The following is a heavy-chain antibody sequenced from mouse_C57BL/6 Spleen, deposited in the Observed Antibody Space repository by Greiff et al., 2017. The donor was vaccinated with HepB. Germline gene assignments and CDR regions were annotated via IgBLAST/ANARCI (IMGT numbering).Heavy chain of an antibody. Sequence: QVQLKQPGAELVKPGASVKLSCKASGYTFTSYWMHWVKQRPGQGLEWIGMIHPTSGSTNYNEKFKSKATLTVDKSSSTAYMQHSSLTSEDAAVYYCARWSYGNYEDYAMDYWGQGTSVTVSS. D-gene: IGHD2-1*01. CDR2: IHPTSGST. J-gene: IGHJ4*01. V-gene: IGHV1-64*01. CDR3: ARWSYGNYEDYAMDY. CDR1: GYTFTSYW.